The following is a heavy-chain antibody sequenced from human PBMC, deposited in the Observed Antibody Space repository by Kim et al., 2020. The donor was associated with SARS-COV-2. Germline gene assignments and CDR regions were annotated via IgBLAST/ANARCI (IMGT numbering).Heavy chain of an antibody. CDR3: ARDRTGYYYGMDV. V-gene: IGHV3-33*01. J-gene: IGHJ6*02. Sequence: YDADSVKARFTISRDNSKNTVYLEMNSLSVEDTAVYYCARDRTGYYYGMDVWGQGTTVTVSS.